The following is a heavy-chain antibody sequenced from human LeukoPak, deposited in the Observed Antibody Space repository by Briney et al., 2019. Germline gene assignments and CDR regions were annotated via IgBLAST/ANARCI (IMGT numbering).Heavy chain of an antibody. V-gene: IGHV3-21*01. J-gene: IGHJ4*02. CDR2: ISSSSSYI. CDR3: ARVHSSGPGGD. D-gene: IGHD3-22*01. CDR1: GFTFSSYS. Sequence: PGGSLRFSCAASGFTFSSYSMNWVRQAPGKGLEWVSSISSSSSYIYYADSVKGRFTISRDNAKNSLYLQMNSLRAEDTAVYYCARVHSSGPGGDWGQGTLVTVSS.